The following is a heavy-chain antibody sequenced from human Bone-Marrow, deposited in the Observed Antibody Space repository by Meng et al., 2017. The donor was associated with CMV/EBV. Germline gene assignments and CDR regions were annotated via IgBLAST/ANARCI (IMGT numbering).Heavy chain of an antibody. D-gene: IGHD3-22*01. CDR2: ISYDGSNK. J-gene: IGHJ6*02. CDR3: ARVRETRIYYDSSGYSPDYYYGMDV. V-gene: IGHV3-30*04. CDR1: GFTFSSYA. Sequence: GESLKISCAASGFTFSSYAMHWVRQAPGKGLEWVAVISYDGSNKYYADSVKGRFTISRDNSKNTLYLQMNSLRAEDTAVYYCARVRETRIYYDSSGYSPDYYYGMDVCGQGTTVTVSS.